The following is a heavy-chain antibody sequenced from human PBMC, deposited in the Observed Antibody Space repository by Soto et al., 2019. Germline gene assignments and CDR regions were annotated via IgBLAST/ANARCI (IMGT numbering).Heavy chain of an antibody. J-gene: IGHJ4*02. Sequence: EVQLLESGGDLVQPGGSLRLSCAAAGFTFNRYTMSWVRQATGTGLEWVSSLIGGNGETSYADSVKGRFTISRDISKNTLYLQMNSLRAEDTAGYYCANDKVPDGAWDLDYLGLGTLVTFSS. CDR1: GFTFNRYT. V-gene: IGHV3-23*01. CDR3: ANDKVPDGAWDLDY. CDR2: LIGGNGET. D-gene: IGHD2-2*01.